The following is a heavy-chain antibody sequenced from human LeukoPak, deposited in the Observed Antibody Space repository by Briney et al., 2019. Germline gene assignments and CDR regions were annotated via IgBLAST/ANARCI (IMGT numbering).Heavy chain of an antibody. CDR3: TRRVSATRWFDP. CDR1: GFTFSSYW. D-gene: IGHD2-15*01. Sequence: GGSLRLSCAASGFTFSSYWMHWVRQPPGKGLVWVSRINSDGSTTNYADSVKGRFTISRDNTENTLYLQMNSLRVEDTAVYYCTRRVSATRWFDPWGQGTLVTVSS. J-gene: IGHJ5*02. CDR2: INSDGSTT. V-gene: IGHV3-74*01.